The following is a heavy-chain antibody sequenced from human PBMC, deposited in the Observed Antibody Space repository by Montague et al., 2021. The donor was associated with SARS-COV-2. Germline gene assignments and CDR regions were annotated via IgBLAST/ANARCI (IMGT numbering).Heavy chain of an antibody. V-gene: IGHV4-34*01. J-gene: IGHJ4*02. CDR1: GVAVLKRS. CDR3: ARGRQHINMVVVVVTGGEYYFDF. CDR2: IKHEKNT. D-gene: IGHD3-22*01. Sequence: SETLSLTCPGYGVAVLKRSWTGLTSELEKRLQRVCGIKHEKNTNYNPSLKSRVTISVDTSKNQFSLKMTSVTAADTAVYYCARGRQHINMVVVVVTGGEYYFDFGGQGTMVAVSS.